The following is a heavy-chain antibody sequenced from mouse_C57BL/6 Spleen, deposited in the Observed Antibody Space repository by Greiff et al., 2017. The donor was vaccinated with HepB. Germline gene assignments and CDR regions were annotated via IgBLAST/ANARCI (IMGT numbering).Heavy chain of an antibody. CDR1: GYSITSGYY. J-gene: IGHJ4*01. CDR3: ASDSSGP. V-gene: IGHV3-6*01. Sequence: EVQLVESGPGLVKPSQSLSLTCSVTGYSITSGYYWNWIRQFPGNKLEWMGYISYDGSNNYNPSLKNRISITRDTSKNQFFLKLNSVTTEDTATYYCASDSSGPWGQGTSVTVSS. D-gene: IGHD3-2*02. CDR2: ISYDGSN.